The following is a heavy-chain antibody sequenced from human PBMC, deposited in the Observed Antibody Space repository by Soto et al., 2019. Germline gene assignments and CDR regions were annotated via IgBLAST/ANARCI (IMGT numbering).Heavy chain of an antibody. CDR2: IYWYDDK. J-gene: IGHJ1*01. D-gene: IGHD2-8*02. Sequence: QITLKESGPTLVKPTQPLTLTCTFSGFSLSTSAVGVAWIRQPPGKVLEWLALIYWYDDKRYSPPLKSRIPISKDTSKNQVVLTMTNMDPVDTATYYCARLRYWYFQHWGQGTLVIVAA. V-gene: IGHV2-5*01. CDR1: GFSLSTSAVG. CDR3: ARLRYWYFQH.